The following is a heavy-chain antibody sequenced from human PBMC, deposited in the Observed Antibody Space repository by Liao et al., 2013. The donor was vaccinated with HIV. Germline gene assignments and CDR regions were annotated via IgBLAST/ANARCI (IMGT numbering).Heavy chain of an antibody. Sequence: QVQLQESGPGLVKPSQTLSLTCTVSGGSISSGSYYWSWIRQPAGKGLEWIGRIYTSGSTNYNPSLKSRVTISVDTSKNQFSLKLSSVTAADTAVYYCARDRIQLWSSGPHFDYWGQGTLVTVSS. J-gene: IGHJ4*02. CDR1: GGSISSGSYY. CDR3: ARDRIQLWSSGPHFDY. D-gene: IGHD5-18*01. V-gene: IGHV4-61*02. CDR2: IYTSGST.